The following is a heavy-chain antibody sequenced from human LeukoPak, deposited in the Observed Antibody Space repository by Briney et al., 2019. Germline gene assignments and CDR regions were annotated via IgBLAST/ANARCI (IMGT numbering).Heavy chain of an antibody. Sequence: PGGSLRLSCAASGFSFTTYWMTWVRQAPGKGLDWVGFIRSKVYDGTTEYAASVKGRFTISGDDSKSIAFLQMNSLNTEDTAVYYCTRGLLGRYFDYWGQGTLVTVSS. CDR1: GFSFTTYW. V-gene: IGHV3-49*04. D-gene: IGHD7-27*01. J-gene: IGHJ4*02. CDR2: IRSKVYDGTT. CDR3: TRGLLGRYFDY.